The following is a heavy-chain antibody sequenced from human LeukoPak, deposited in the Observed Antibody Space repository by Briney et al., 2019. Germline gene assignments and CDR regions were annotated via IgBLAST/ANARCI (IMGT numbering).Heavy chain of an antibody. CDR3: ARGPGLLLYYFDY. Sequence: SETLSLTCAVYGGSFSGYYWSWIRQPPGKGLEWIGEINHSGSTNCNPSLKSRVTISVDTSKNQFSLKLSSVTAADTAVYYCARGPGLLLYYFDYWGQGTLVTVSS. J-gene: IGHJ4*02. CDR1: GGSFSGYY. D-gene: IGHD3-22*01. V-gene: IGHV4-34*01. CDR2: INHSGST.